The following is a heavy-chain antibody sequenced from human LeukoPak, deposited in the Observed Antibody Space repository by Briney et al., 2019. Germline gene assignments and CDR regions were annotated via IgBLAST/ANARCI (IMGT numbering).Heavy chain of an antibody. Sequence: SETLSLTCAVYGGSFSGYYWSWIRQPPGKGLEWIGEINHSGSTDYNPSLKSRVTISVGTSKNQFSLKLSSVTAADTAVYYCARGRRSGWYPYYFDYWGQGTLVTVSS. V-gene: IGHV4-34*01. CDR3: ARGRRSGWYPYYFDY. CDR2: INHSGST. CDR1: GGSFSGYY. D-gene: IGHD6-19*01. J-gene: IGHJ4*02.